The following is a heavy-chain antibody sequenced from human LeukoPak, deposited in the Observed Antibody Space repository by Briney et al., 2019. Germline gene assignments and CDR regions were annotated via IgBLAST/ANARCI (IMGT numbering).Heavy chain of an antibody. V-gene: IGHV3-21*06. Sequence: GRSLRLSCAASGFTFSSYSMNWVRQAPGKGLEWVSSISSSSSYIYYADSLKGRFTISRDNAKNSLYLQMNSLRAEDTAVYYCARDTSDSLGASDIWGQGTMVTVSS. D-gene: IGHD3-16*01. CDR3: ARDTSDSLGASDI. J-gene: IGHJ3*02. CDR2: ISSSSSYI. CDR1: GFTFSSYS.